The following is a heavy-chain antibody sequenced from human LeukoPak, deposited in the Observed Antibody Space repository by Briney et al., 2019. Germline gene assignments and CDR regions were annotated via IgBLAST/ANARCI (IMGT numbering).Heavy chain of an antibody. D-gene: IGHD3-10*01. CDR3: ARRYYYGSGFDF. CDR1: GGSISSYY. V-gene: IGHV4-59*08. CDR2: IYYSGST. J-gene: IGHJ4*02. Sequence: SETLSLTCTVSGGSISSYYWSWIRQPPGKGLEWIGYIYYSGSTNYNPSLKSRVTISVDTSKNQFSLKLRSVTAADTAVYYCARRYYYGSGFDFWGQGTLVTVSS.